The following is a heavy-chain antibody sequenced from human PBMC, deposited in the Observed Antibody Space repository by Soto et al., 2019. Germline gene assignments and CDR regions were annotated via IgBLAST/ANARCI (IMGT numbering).Heavy chain of an antibody. D-gene: IGHD2-21*01. V-gene: IGHV1-46*02. CDR1: GYDFKMYF. Sequence: ASLKVSCKAPGYDFKMYFIHWVRHAPGQGLEWMGVLNSATRRSTYEQKCQDRITVTGDTSTSIVNMDLNSLRSDDTAIYYCARKFTISAGLDAWGQGTPVSVSS. CDR3: ARKFTISAGLDA. CDR2: LNSATRRS. J-gene: IGHJ6*02.